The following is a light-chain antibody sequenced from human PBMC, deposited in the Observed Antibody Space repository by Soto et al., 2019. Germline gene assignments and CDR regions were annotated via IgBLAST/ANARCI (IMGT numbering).Light chain of an antibody. CDR1: QSVSNNY. Sequence: EIVLTKSPGTLSRSPGGRANPSWRASQSVSNNYLAWYQQKPRQAPRLVIYGASNRATGIPDRFSGSGSGTDFTLTISRLEPEDFVVYYCQQYGSSPLISFGQGTRLEIK. CDR3: QQYGSSPLIS. CDR2: GAS. J-gene: IGKJ5*01. V-gene: IGKV3-20*01.